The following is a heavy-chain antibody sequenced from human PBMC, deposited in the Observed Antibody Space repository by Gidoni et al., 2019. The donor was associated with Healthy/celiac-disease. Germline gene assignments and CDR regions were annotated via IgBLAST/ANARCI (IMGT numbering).Heavy chain of an antibody. D-gene: IGHD2-2*02. J-gene: IGHJ4*02. CDR2: ISGSGGST. V-gene: IGHV3-23*01. Sequence: EVQLLESGGGLVQPGGSLRLSCAASGLTFSSYAMSWVRQAPGKGLEWVSAISGSGGSTYYADSVKGRFTISRDNSKNTLYLQMNSLRAEDTAVYYCARKGYCSSTSCYTGAFDYWGQGTLVTVSS. CDR3: ARKGYCSSTSCYTGAFDY. CDR1: GLTFSSYA.